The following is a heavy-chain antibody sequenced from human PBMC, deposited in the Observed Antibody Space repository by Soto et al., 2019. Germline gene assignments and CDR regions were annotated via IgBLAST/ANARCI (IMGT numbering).Heavy chain of an antibody. D-gene: IGHD2-15*01. CDR1: GGNISSHY. Sequence: SEPLSLPSTVSGGNISSHYGRWIRKHQGKGLEWIGYFYYSGITDYNPSLKGRVTISVDTSKNQFSLKLSFVTAADTAVYYCAREKEGFGGNLGYLDVWGQGTTVTVFS. CDR2: FYYSGIT. V-gene: IGHV4-59*11. CDR3: AREKEGFGGNLGYLDV. J-gene: IGHJ6*02.